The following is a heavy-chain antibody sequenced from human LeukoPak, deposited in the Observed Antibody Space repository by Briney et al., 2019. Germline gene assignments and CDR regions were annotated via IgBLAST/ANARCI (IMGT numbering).Heavy chain of an antibody. CDR1: GDSISSSSYY. V-gene: IGHV4-39*07. J-gene: IGHJ4*02. CDR2: IYYSGST. D-gene: IGHD3-22*01. Sequence: SETLSLTCTVSGDSISSSSYYRGWIRQPPGKGLEWIGSIYYSGSTYYNPSLKSRVTISVDTSKNQFSLNLRSVTAADTAVYYCAREILYDSTGYYLWGQGTLVTVSS. CDR3: AREILYDSTGYYL.